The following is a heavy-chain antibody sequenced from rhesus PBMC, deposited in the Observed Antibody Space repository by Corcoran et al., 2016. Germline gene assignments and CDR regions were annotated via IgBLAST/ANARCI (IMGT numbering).Heavy chain of an antibody. D-gene: IGHD2-21*01. V-gene: IGHV4-127*01. CDR3: ARGTVLVVVAT. CDR2: IGGSSGST. J-gene: IGHJ4*01. CDR1: GYSISSGYG. Sequence: QVQLQESGPGLVKPSETLSLTCAVSGYSISSGYGWSWIRQPPGKGLEWIGYIGGSSGSTNYNPSLKSRVTISKDTSKNQFSLKLSSVTAADTAVYYCARGTVLVVVATWGQGVLVTVSS.